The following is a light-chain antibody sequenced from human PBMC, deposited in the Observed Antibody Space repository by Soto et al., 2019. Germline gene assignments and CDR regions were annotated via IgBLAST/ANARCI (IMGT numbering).Light chain of an antibody. CDR2: DAF. CDR3: QQRTTWPLIFT. CDR1: QSVSSF. J-gene: IGKJ3*01. V-gene: IGKV3-11*01. Sequence: EIVLTQSPATLSLSPGERATLSCRASQSVSSFLAWYQQKPGQAPRLLIYDAFNRATGIPTRFSGSGSGTDFNLTISSLEPEDFAVYYCQQRTTWPLIFTFGPGTKVDIK.